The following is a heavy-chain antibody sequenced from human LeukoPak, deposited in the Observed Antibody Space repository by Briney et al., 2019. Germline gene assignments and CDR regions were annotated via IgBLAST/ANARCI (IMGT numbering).Heavy chain of an antibody. CDR3: ARGPKNDFWSGYYVGKGNWFDP. J-gene: IGHJ5*02. CDR2: IYYSGGT. D-gene: IGHD3-3*01. V-gene: IGHV4-39*07. CDR1: GGSISSSGYY. Sequence: SETLSLTCTVSGGSISSSGYYWGWIRQPPGKGLEWIGNIYYSGGTYYNPSLKSRVTVSVDTSKNQFSLKLSSVTAADTAVYYCARGPKNDFWSGYYVGKGNWFDPWGQGTLVTVSS.